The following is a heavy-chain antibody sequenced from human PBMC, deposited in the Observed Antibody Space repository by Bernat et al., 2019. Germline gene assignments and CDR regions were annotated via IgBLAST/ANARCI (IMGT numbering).Heavy chain of an antibody. Sequence: QVQLVQSGAEVKKPGASVKVSCKASGYTFTSYYMHWVRQAPGQGLEWMGIINPSGGSTSYAQKFQGRVTMTRDTSTSTVYMELSSLRSEETAVYYCAKDWVAAAGPWPHGAFDIWGQGTMVTVSS. J-gene: IGHJ3*02. CDR3: AKDWVAAAGPWPHGAFDI. D-gene: IGHD6-13*01. CDR1: GYTFTSYY. CDR2: INPSGGST. V-gene: IGHV1-46*01.